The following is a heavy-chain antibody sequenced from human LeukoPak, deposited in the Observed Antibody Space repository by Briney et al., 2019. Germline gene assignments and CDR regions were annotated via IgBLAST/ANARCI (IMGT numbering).Heavy chain of an antibody. D-gene: IGHD2-15*01. CDR1: GFTFSSYA. CDR3: AKYVVVAGTRQFDY. CDR2: ISGSGGST. V-gene: IGHV3-23*01. Sequence: GGSLRLSCAASGFTFSSYAMSWVRQAPGKGLEWVSAISGSGGSTYYADSVKGRFNISRDNSKNTLYPQMNGLRVEDTAVYYCAKYVVVAGTRQFDYWGQGTLVTVSS. J-gene: IGHJ4*02.